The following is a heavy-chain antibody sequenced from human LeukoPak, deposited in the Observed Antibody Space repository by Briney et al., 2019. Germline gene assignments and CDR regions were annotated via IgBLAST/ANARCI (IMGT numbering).Heavy chain of an antibody. J-gene: IGHJ5*02. V-gene: IGHV1-18*01. Sequence: GSVKVSCKASGYTFTSYGISWVRQAPGQGLEWMGWISPYNGNTNYAQKFHGRVTMTTDTSTNTAYMELKSLRSDDTAVYYCARGSFWFDPWGQGTLVTVSS. D-gene: IGHD2-15*01. CDR3: ARGSFWFDP. CDR1: GYTFTSYG. CDR2: ISPYNGNT.